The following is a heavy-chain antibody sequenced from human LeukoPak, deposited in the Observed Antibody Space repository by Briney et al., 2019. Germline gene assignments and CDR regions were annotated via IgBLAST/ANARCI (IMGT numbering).Heavy chain of an antibody. CDR1: GTSFNTYT. D-gene: IGHD5-24*01. Sequence: ASVKVSCKAAGTSFNTYTFSWVRQAPGQGLEWMGQIIPMVGTPNYAQKFQDRVTITADESMTTAYLELSSLRSEDTAVYYCAREKSTMYFDYWGQGTLVTVSS. J-gene: IGHJ4*02. V-gene: IGHV1-69*13. CDR2: IIPMVGTP. CDR3: AREKSTMYFDY.